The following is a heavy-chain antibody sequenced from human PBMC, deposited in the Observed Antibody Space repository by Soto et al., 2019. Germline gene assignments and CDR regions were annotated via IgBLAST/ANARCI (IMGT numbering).Heavy chain of an antibody. CDR2: IVPKYGTA. CDR3: ARDMLSSLVVETPHLFES. J-gene: IGHJ5*01. Sequence: QVQLVQSGGEVRKPGTSVKVSCRASGGIFSDYAISWVRQAPGQGLEWVGGIVPKYGTAKYARKFEDRVKLNADELSSTVYMEMNGLRSEDTDLYYCARDMLSSLVVETPHLFESWGQGTRLTVSS. CDR1: GGIFSDYA. V-gene: IGHV1-69*12. D-gene: IGHD2-21*01.